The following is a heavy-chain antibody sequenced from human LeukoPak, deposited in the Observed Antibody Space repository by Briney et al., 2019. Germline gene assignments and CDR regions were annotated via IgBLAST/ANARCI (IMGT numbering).Heavy chain of an antibody. D-gene: IGHD6-13*01. J-gene: IGHJ4*02. CDR3: AIDVGAADAGFDY. Sequence: PGGSLRLSSAASGFTFSSYSMNWVRQAPGKGLEWVSYISSSSSTIYYADSVKGRFTISRDNAKNSLYLQMNSLRAEDTAVYYCAIDVGAADAGFDYWGQGTLVTVSS. CDR2: ISSSSSTI. V-gene: IGHV3-48*01. CDR1: GFTFSSYS.